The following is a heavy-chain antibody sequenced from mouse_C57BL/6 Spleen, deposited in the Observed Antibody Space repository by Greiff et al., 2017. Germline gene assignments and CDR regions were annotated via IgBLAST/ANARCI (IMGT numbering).Heavy chain of an antibody. CDR2: LRNKANGYTT. J-gene: IGHJ2*01. CDR1: GFTFTDYY. Sequence: EVQGVESGGGLVQPGASLRLSCAASGFTFTDYYMSWVRQPPGKAPEWLALLRNKANGYTTEYTASVKGRFTISRDNSQNILYLQMNTLRAEDSATYYCVKAYYFDYWGQGTTLTVSS. V-gene: IGHV7-4*01. CDR3: VKAYYFDY.